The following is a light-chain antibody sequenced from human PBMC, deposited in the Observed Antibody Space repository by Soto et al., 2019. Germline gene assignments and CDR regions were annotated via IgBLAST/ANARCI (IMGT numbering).Light chain of an antibody. CDR3: CSYAGSHSWV. J-gene: IGLJ3*02. Sequence: QSALTQPRSVSGSPGQSVTISCTGTSSDVGGYDYVSWYQQDPGKTPKLIINDVSKRPSGVPDRFAGSKSGNTASLTISGLQAEDEADYYCCSYAGSHSWVFGGGTKLTVL. CDR1: SSDVGGYDY. CDR2: DVS. V-gene: IGLV2-11*01.